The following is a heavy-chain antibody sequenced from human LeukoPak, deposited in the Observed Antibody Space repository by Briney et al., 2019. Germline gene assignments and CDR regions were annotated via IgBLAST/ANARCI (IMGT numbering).Heavy chain of an antibody. CDR3: ARSGDRPDEYYFDY. V-gene: IGHV4-39*07. CDR1: GGSISGSSYY. J-gene: IGHJ4*02. CDR2: IYYSGST. Sequence: SETLSLTCTVSGGSISGSSYYWGWIRQPPGKGLEWIGSIYYSGSTYYNPSLKSRVTISVDTSKNQFSLKLSSVTAADTAVYYCARSGDRPDEYYFDYWGQGTLVTVSS. D-gene: IGHD1-14*01.